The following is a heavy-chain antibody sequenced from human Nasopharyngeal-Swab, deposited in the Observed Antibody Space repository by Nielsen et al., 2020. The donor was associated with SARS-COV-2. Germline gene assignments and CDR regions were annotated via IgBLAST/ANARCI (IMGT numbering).Heavy chain of an antibody. V-gene: IGHV3-9*01. CDR1: GFTYDDYA. D-gene: IGHD4-11*01. CDR2: ITWNSGI. CDR3: TKGRADYSNPSFDN. J-gene: IGHJ4*02. Sequence: SLKISCVASGFTYDDYAMHWVRQAPGKGLEWVSGITWNSGIGYTDSVKGRFTTSRDNARNSLYLQMNSLRTEDTALYYCTKGRADYSNPSFDNWGQGTLVTVSS.